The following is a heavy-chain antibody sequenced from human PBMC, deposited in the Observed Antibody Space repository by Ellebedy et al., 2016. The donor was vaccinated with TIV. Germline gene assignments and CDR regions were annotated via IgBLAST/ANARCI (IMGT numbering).Heavy chain of an antibody. CDR1: GFTFSSYG. J-gene: IGHJ2*01. Sequence: GGSLRLSCAASGFTFSSYGMHWVRQAPGKGLEWVAVIWYDGSNKYYADSVKGRFTISRDNSKNTLYLQMNSLRAEDTAVYYCARDRAIPNWYFDLWGRGTLVTVSS. D-gene: IGHD2-21*01. V-gene: IGHV3-33*01. CDR3: ARDRAIPNWYFDL. CDR2: IWYDGSNK.